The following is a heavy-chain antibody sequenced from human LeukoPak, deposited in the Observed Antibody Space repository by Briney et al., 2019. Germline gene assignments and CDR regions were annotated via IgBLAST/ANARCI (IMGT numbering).Heavy chain of an antibody. CDR2: ISSSSGYT. D-gene: IGHD2-2*01. V-gene: IGHV3-21*01. CDR3: AKDGGCSSTSCYFDY. J-gene: IGHJ4*02. CDR1: GFTFSSYS. Sequence: KSGGSLRLSCAASGFTFSSYSMSWVRQAPGKGLEWVSSISSSSGYTYYTESVKGRITISRDNAKDSLYLQMNSLRAEDTAVYYCAKDGGCSSTSCYFDYWGQGTLVTVSS.